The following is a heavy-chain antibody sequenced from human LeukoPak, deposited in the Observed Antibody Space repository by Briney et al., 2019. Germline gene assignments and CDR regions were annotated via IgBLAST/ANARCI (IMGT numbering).Heavy chain of an antibody. D-gene: IGHD6-19*01. CDR2: FFLKGST. V-gene: IGHV4-38-2*02. CDR1: GYSITSAYY. CDR3: ARVSPYSSGWYNDY. Sequence: SETLSLTCTVSGYSITSAYYWGWIRQPPGKGLEWIGSFFLKGSTYYNPSLKSRVTISVDTSKNQFSLTLSSVTAADTAVYYCARVSPYSSGWYNDYWGQGTLVTVSS. J-gene: IGHJ4*02.